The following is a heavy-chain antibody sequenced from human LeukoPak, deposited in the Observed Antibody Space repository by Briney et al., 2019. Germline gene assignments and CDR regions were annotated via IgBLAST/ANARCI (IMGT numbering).Heavy chain of an antibody. J-gene: IGHJ5*02. D-gene: IGHD6-13*01. V-gene: IGHV3-30*18. CDR1: GFTFSTYG. Sequence: PPGRSLRLSCAASGFTFSTYGMHWVRQAPGKGLEWVAVVSYDGGTYHYADSVKGRFTISRDNSQNTLYLQMNSLRGEDTAVYFCAKGAPRSWYDPFDTWGQGTLVTVSS. CDR2: VSYDGGTY. CDR3: AKGAPRSWYDPFDT.